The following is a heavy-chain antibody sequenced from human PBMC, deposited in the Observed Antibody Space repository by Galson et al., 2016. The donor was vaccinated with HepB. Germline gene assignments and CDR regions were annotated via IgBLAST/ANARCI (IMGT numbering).Heavy chain of an antibody. D-gene: IGHD3-10*01. CDR3: ARSDYFGSGNYEF. Sequence: SLRLSCAASGFTFNTYAMYWVRQAPGKGLEWVSLITSGDTTYYADAEKGRFTIFRDNSKNTLSLQMTRLRVEDTAVYFCARSDYFGSGNYEFWGQGSLVIVSS. J-gene: IGHJ4*02. V-gene: IGHV3-23*01. CDR2: ITSGDTT. CDR1: GFTFNTYA.